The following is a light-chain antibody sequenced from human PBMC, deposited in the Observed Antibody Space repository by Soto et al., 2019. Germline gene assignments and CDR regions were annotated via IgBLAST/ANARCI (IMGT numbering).Light chain of an antibody. CDR3: QKYGSSPLT. CDR1: QSVSSSY. J-gene: IGKJ4*01. Sequence: EIVLTQSPGTLSLSPGERATLSCRASQSVSSSYLAWYQQKPGQAPRLLIYGASSRATCIPARFSGSGSGTDFPVTISRLESEDFAVYYCQKYGSSPLTFGGGTKVEIK. CDR2: GAS. V-gene: IGKV3-20*01.